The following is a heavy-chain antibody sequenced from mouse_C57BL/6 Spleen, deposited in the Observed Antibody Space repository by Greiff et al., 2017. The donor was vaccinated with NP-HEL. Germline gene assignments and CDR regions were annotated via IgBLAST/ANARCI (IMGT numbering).Heavy chain of an antibody. CDR2: ISSGGSYT. CDR1: GFTFSSYG. D-gene: IGHD1-1*01. Sequence: VQLKESGGDLVKPGGSLKLSCAASGFTFSSYGMSWVRQTPDKRLEWVATISSGGSYTYYPDSVKGRFTISRDNAKNTLYLQMSSLKSEDTAMYYCARHDYYGSSRYAMDYWGQGTSVTVSS. J-gene: IGHJ4*01. CDR3: ARHDYYGSSRYAMDY. V-gene: IGHV5-6*01.